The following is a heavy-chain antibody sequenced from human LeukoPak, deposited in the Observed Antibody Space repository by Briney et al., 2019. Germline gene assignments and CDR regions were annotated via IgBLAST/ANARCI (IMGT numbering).Heavy chain of an antibody. J-gene: IGHJ4*02. CDR3: ARHVAAPGTFSYYFDY. CDR1: GYSFTSYW. Sequence: GESLRISYKGSGYSFTSYWISWVRQMPGKGLEWMGRIDPSDSNTNYSPSFQGHVTISADKSITTAYLQWSSLKASDTAMYYCARHVAAPGTFSYYFDYWGQGTLVTVSS. D-gene: IGHD6-13*01. CDR2: IDPSDSNT. V-gene: IGHV5-10-1*01.